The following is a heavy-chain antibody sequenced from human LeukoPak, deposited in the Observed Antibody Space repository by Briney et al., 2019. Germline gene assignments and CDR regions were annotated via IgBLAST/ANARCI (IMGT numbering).Heavy chain of an antibody. V-gene: IGHV4-61*01. CDR2: IYYSGST. CDR3: AREKARESGYSYGYAFDS. J-gene: IGHJ4*02. D-gene: IGHD5-18*01. Sequence: SETLSLTCTVSGGSISSNNYYWGWIRQPPGKGLEWIGYIYYSGSTNYNPSLKSRVTISVDTSKNQFSLKLSSVTAADTAVYYCAREKARESGYSYGYAFDSWGQGTLVTVSS. CDR1: GGSISSNNYY.